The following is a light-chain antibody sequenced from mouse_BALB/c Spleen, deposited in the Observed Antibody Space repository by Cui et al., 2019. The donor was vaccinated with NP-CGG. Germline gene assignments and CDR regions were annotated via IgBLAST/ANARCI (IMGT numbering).Light chain of an antibody. CDR3: ALWYSNHWV. V-gene: IGLV1*01. J-gene: IGLJ1*01. Sequence: QAVVTQESALTTSPGGTVILTCCSNTGAVTTSNYANWVQEKPDHFFTGLIGGTNNRAPGVPARFSGSLIGDKAALTITGAQTEDEAIYFCALWYSNHWVFGGGTKLTVL. CDR2: GTN. CDR1: TGAVTTSNY.